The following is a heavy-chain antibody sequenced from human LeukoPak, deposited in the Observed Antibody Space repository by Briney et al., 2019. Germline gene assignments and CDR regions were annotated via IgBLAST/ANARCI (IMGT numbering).Heavy chain of an antibody. CDR3: ARDGCSSTSCYFYYGMDV. V-gene: IGHV1-18*01. CDR2: ISAYNGNT. J-gene: IGHJ6*02. D-gene: IGHD2-2*01. CDR1: GYTFTSYG. Sequence: ASVKVSFKASGYTFTSYGISWVRQAPGQGLEWMGWISAYNGNTNYAQKLQGRVTMTTDTSTSTAYMELRSLRSDDTAVYYCARDGCSSTSCYFYYGMDVWGQGTTVTVSS.